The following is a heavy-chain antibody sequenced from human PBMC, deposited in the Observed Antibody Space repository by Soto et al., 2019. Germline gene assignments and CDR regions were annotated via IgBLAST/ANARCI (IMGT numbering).Heavy chain of an antibody. CDR1: GGSISSYY. D-gene: IGHD3-22*01. J-gene: IGHJ6*02. CDR2: IYYSGST. Sequence: SETLSLTCTVSGGSISSYYWSWIRQPPGKGLEWIGYIYYSGSTNYNPSLKSRVTISVDTSKNQFSLKLNSVTAADTAVYYCGGGYWDYYYYGMDVWGQGTTVTVSS. V-gene: IGHV4-59*01. CDR3: GGGYWDYYYYGMDV.